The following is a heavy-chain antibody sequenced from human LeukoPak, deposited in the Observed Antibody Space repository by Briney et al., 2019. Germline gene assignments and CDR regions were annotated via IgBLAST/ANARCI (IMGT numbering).Heavy chain of an antibody. CDR2: IYYSGST. CDR1: GGSISSSTYY. J-gene: IGHJ6*03. V-gene: IGHV4-39*07. D-gene: IGHD3-9*01. CDR3: ARVRGYYDNFFYMDV. Sequence: KPSETLSLTCTVSGGSISSSTYYWGWIRQPPGKGLQWIGNIYYSGSTYYNPSLKSRVTISIDTSKNQFSLKLSSVTAADTAVYYCARVRGYYDNFFYMDVWGKGTTVTVSS.